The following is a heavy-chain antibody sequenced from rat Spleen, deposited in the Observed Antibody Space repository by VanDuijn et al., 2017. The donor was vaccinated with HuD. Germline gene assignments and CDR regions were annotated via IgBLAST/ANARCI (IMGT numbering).Heavy chain of an antibody. V-gene: IGHV5-46*01. D-gene: IGHD1-9*01. CDR1: GFTFSSFP. CDR2: ITNTGGST. J-gene: IGHJ2*01. Sequence: EVQLVESGGGLVQPGRSLKLSCAASGFTFSSFPMAWVRQAPGKGLEWVASITNTGGSTYYPDSVKGRFTISRDNAKSTLSLQMDSLRSEDTATYYCARRHYGYTDYFDYWGQGVMVTVSS. CDR3: ARRHYGYTDYFDY.